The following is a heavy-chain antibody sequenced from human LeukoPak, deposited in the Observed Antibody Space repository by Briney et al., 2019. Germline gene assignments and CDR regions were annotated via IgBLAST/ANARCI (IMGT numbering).Heavy chain of an antibody. D-gene: IGHD3-3*01. CDR3: ARSRVYYDFWSGYYNPGAYYFDY. J-gene: IGHJ4*02. V-gene: IGHV4-31*03. Sequence: SETLSLTCTVSGDSISNGVKYWSWIRQHPGRGLEWIGYIYHSGRSYYNPSLKSRITMSVDTSKNQFSLKLSSVTAADTAVYYCARSRVYYDFWSGYYNPGAYYFDYWGQGTLVTVSS. CDR2: IYHSGRS. CDR1: GDSISNGVKY.